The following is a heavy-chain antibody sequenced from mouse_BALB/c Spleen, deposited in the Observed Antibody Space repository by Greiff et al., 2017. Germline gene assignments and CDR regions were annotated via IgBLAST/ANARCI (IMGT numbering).Heavy chain of an antibody. CDR2: IYPGDGDT. CDR1: GYAFSSYW. Sequence: QVQLQQSGAELVRPGSSVKISCKASGYAFSSYWMNWVKQRPGQGLEWIGQIYPGDGDTNYNGKFKGKATLTADKSSSTAYMQLSSLTSEDSAVYFCAREPYYDYDGLYFDYWGQGTTLTVSS. CDR3: AREPYYDYDGLYFDY. J-gene: IGHJ2*01. V-gene: IGHV1-80*01. D-gene: IGHD2-4*01.